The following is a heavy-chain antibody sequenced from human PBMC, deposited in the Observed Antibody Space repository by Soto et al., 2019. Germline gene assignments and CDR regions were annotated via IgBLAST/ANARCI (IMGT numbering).Heavy chain of an antibody. CDR3: ERSHNYYFYGFDV. J-gene: IGHJ6*02. CDR1: GGSVSSGDYF. Sequence: SETLSLTCTVSGGSVSSGDYFWSWLRQSPGKRLEWIAYIYYSGSTNYNPSLKSRATISVDTSKSQVSLTLTSMTAADAAISYCERSHNYYFYGFDVWGQGTAVTVSS. D-gene: IGHD3-10*01. CDR2: IYYSGST. V-gene: IGHV4-61*08.